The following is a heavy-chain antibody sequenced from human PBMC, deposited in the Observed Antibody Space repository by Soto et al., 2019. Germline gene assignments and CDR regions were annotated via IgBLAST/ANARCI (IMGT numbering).Heavy chain of an antibody. D-gene: IGHD2-8*01. Sequence: PGGSLRLSCAASGFNFSNYDMNWVRQAPGGGLEWIAFISGTGFTTYYADSVWPRFTISRDNSQSALFLQMDSLTVDDSGIYFCARGGVYWGQGVPVTVSS. J-gene: IGHJ4*02. CDR2: ISGTGFTT. CDR1: GFNFSNYD. V-gene: IGHV3-48*03. CDR3: ARGGVY.